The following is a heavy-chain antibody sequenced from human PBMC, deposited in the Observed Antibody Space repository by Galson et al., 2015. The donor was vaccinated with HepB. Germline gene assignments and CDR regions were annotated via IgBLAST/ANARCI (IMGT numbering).Heavy chain of an antibody. CDR1: GFTFSSYG. Sequence: SLRLSCAASGFTFSSYGMHWVRQAPGKGLEWVAVIWYDGSYKYYVESVKGRFTISRDNSKNTLYLQMNSLRAEDTAVYYCAREGVITFGGLIGRGQAAFDSWGQGTLVTVSS. J-gene: IGHJ4*02. CDR2: IWYDGSYK. D-gene: IGHD3-16*02. V-gene: IGHV3-33*01. CDR3: AREGVITFGGLIGRGQAAFDS.